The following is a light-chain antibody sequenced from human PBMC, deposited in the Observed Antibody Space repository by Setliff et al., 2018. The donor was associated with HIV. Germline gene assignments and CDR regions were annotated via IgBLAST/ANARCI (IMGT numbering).Light chain of an antibody. Sequence: SALTQPRSVSGSPGQSVTISCTGTSSDVGAYNYVSWYQQHPGKAPKLMIYDVSNRPSGVPDRFSGSKSGNTASLTISGLQAEDEADYYCCSYAGTYTSYWIFGGGTKGTVL. J-gene: IGLJ3*02. V-gene: IGLV2-11*01. CDR2: DVS. CDR1: SSDVGAYNY. CDR3: CSYAGTYTSYWI.